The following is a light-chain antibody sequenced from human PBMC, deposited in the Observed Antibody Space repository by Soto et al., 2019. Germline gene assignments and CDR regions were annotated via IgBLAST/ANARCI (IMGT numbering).Light chain of an antibody. J-gene: IGLJ3*02. Sequence: QSVLTQPASVSGSPGQSITISCTGTSRDVGGYNYVSWYQQHPGKAPKLMIYDVSNRPSGVSNRFSGSKSGNTASLTISGLQAEDEADYYCSSYTSSSTLDWVFGGGTKLTVL. CDR2: DVS. CDR1: SRDVGGYNY. V-gene: IGLV2-14*01. CDR3: SSYTSSSTLDWV.